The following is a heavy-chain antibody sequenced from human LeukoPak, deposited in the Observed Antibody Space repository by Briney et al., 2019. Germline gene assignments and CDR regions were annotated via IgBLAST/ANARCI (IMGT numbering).Heavy chain of an antibody. J-gene: IGHJ1*01. D-gene: IGHD5-18*01. V-gene: IGHV1-2*02. Sequence: ASVKVSRKASGYTFTGYYMHWVRQAPGQGLEWMGWINPNSGGTNYAQKFQGRVTMTRDTAISTAYMELSRLRSDDTAVYYCARDLFGYSYGETYQHWGQGTLVTVSS. CDR1: GYTFTGYY. CDR3: ARDLFGYSYGETYQH. CDR2: INPNSGGT.